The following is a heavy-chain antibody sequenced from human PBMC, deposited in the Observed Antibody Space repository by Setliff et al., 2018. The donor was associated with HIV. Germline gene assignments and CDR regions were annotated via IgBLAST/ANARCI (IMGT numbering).Heavy chain of an antibody. Sequence: SSETLSLTCTVSGGSISSANYYWSWIRQPPGKGLEWIGYIYYNGNAYYYNPSLKSRTTISLDTSKNQFSLRLNSVTAADTAVYYCARVRLRVPPSIFDYWGQGALATVSS. V-gene: IGHV4-30-4*08. CDR1: GGSISSANYY. D-gene: IGHD2-2*01. CDR2: IYYNGNAY. CDR3: ARVRLRVPPSIFDY. J-gene: IGHJ4*02.